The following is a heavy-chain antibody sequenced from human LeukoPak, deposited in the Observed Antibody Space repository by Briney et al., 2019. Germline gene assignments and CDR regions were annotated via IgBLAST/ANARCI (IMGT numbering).Heavy chain of an antibody. CDR1: GFSFSSYA. CDR3: ARGGGYDCLYFDY. D-gene: IGHD1-1*01. Sequence: SGGSLRLTCAASGFSFSSYAMSWVRQAPGKGLEWVSAISGSAGSTYSADSVKGRFTISRDNSKNTLYLQMNSLRAEDAAVYYCARGGGYDCLYFDYWGQGTLVTVPS. CDR2: ISGSAGST. V-gene: IGHV3-23*01. J-gene: IGHJ4*02.